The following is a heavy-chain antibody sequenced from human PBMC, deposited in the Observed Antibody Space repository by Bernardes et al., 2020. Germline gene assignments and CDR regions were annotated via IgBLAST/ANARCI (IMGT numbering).Heavy chain of an antibody. D-gene: IGHD3-22*01. CDR1: GGTFSSYA. Sequence: AVKVSCKASGGTFSSYAISWVRQAPGQGLEWMGGIIPIFGTANYAQKFQGRVTITADESTSTAYMELSSLRSEDTAVYYCARPYYYDSSGYYRVYDAFDIWGQGTMVTVSS. CDR3: ARPYYYDSSGYYRVYDAFDI. J-gene: IGHJ3*02. V-gene: IGHV1-69*13. CDR2: IIPIFGTA.